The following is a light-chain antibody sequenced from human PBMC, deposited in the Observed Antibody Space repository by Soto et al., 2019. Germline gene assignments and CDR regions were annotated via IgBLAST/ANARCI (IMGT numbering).Light chain of an antibody. CDR1: NSDVGAFEY. V-gene: IGLV2-14*01. CDR2: EVS. CDR3: ASYTSSSTSVI. Sequence: QSALTQPASVSGSPGQSITISCTGTNSDVGAFEYVSWYQQHPDKAPKLIIFEVSNRPSGISSRFSGSKSGNTASLTISGLQAEDEADYYCASYTSSSTSVIFGRGTKLTVL. J-gene: IGLJ2*01.